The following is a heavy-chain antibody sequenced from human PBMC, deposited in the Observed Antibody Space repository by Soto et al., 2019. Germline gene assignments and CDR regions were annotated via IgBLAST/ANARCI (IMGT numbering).Heavy chain of an antibody. Sequence: QVQLVQSGAEVKKPGASVKVSCKASGYTFTGYYMHWVRQAPGQGLEWMGWINPNSGGTNYAQKCQGWVTMTRDTSISTAYMELSRLRSDDTAVYYCARGITIFGVVKYYFDYWGQGTLVTVSS. D-gene: IGHD3-3*01. V-gene: IGHV1-2*04. CDR1: GYTFTGYY. CDR3: ARGITIFGVVKYYFDY. J-gene: IGHJ4*02. CDR2: INPNSGGT.